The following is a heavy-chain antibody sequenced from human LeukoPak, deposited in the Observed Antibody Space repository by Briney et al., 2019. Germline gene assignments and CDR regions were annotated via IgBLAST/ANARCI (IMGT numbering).Heavy chain of an antibody. CDR2: IRSKANSYAT. V-gene: IGHV3-73*01. CDR1: GYTFTSYG. D-gene: IGHD3-10*01. J-gene: IGHJ6*02. Sequence: KVSCKASGYTFTSYGISWVRQASGKGLEWVGRIRSKANSYATAYAASVKGRFTISRDDSKNTAYLQMNSLKTEDTAVYYCKAGGLIVNYYGMDVWGQGTTVTVSS. CDR3: KAGGLIVNYYGMDV.